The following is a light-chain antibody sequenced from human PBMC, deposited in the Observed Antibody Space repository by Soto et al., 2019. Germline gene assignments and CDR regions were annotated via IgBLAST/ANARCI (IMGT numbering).Light chain of an antibody. Sequence: DIQMTQSPSSLSASVGDRVTITCRASQTITSYLNLYQQKPGKAPKLLVYAASTLLSGVPARFSGGGSGTDFTLRIDSQQPEYFATYYGQQSYSSPWTFGQRTKVEVK. CDR2: AAS. V-gene: IGKV1-39*01. CDR1: QTITSY. J-gene: IGKJ1*01. CDR3: QQSYSSPWT.